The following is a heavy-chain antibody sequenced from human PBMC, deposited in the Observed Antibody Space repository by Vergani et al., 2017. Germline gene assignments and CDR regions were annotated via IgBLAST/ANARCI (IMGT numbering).Heavy chain of an antibody. CDR3: VRGRCSGPWFMSNWVDS. CDR2: IKSDGSIT. V-gene: IGHV3-74*01. J-gene: IGHJ5*01. D-gene: IGHD5-12*01. CDR1: GFSFSGYW. Sequence: EVQLVESGGGLIHPGGSLRLSCEGSGFSFSGYWMHWVRQSPEKGLVWVSRIKSDGSITNYADSVKGRFTISRDNAKNTLYLEMNSLRGDDTAIDYCVRGRCSGPWFMSNWVDSRGQGTLGTVSS.